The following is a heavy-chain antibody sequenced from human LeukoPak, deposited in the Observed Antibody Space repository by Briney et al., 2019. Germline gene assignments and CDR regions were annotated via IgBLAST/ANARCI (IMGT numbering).Heavy chain of an antibody. CDR3: ARDRGKDYFGD. D-gene: IGHD4-23*01. CDR1: GLTFTNHG. Sequence: PGTSLSLSCVTSGLTFTNHGFHWLRQAAGKGLEWVAFVRNDGFDTYHSNSVKGRFSISRDDSRNTVYLQMNSLTAEDTALYYCARDRGKDYFGDWGQGTQVTVSS. CDR2: VRNDGFDT. V-gene: IGHV3-33*01. J-gene: IGHJ4*02.